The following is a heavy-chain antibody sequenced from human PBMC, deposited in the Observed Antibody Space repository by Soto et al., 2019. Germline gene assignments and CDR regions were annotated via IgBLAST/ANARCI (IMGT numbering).Heavy chain of an antibody. D-gene: IGHD3-10*01. J-gene: IGHJ3*02. CDR1: GYSCTGYY. CDR3: ARGGVDGSVSYYDAFDI. Sequence: ASVKVSCKASGYSCTGYYMHWVRQAPGQGLEWMGWINPNSGGTNYAQKFQGWVTMTRDTSISAAYMVLSRLRSDDTAVYYCARGGVDGSVSYYDAFDIWGQGTMVTVSS. V-gene: IGHV1-2*04. CDR2: INPNSGGT.